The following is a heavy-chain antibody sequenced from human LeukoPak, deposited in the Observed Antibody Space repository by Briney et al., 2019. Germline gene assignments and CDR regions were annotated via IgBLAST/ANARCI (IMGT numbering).Heavy chain of an antibody. CDR2: TYYRSKWYN. J-gene: IGHJ5*02. D-gene: IGHD6-13*01. CDR3: ARAVHGIAAAGTGWFDP. CDR1: GDSVSSNSAA. V-gene: IGHV6-1*01. Sequence: SQTLSLTCAISGDSVSSNSAAWNWTRQSPSRGLEWLGRTYYRSKWYNDYAVSVKSRITINPDTSKNQFSLQLNSVTPEDTAVYYCARAVHGIAAAGTGWFDPWGQGTLVTVSS.